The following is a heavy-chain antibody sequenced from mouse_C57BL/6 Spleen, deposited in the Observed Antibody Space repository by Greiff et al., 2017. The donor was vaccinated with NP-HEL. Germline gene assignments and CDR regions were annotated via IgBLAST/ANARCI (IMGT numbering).Heavy chain of an antibody. D-gene: IGHD4-1*01. CDR1: GYTFTDYE. V-gene: IGHV1-15*01. Sequence: VQLQQSGAELVRPGASVTLSCKASGYTFTDYEMHWVKQTPVHGLEWIGAIDPETGGTAYNQKFKGKAILTADKSSSTAYMELRSLTSEDSAVDDCTRYLRRTGNAMDYWGQGTSVTVAS. CDR3: TRYLRRTGNAMDY. J-gene: IGHJ4*01. CDR2: IDPETGGT.